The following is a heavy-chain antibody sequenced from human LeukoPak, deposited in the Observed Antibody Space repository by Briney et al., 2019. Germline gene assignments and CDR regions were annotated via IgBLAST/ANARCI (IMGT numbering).Heavy chain of an antibody. J-gene: IGHJ4*02. D-gene: IGHD6-13*01. CDR1: GFTFSSYA. Sequence: GGSLRLSCAASGFTFSSYAMSWVRQAPGKGLQWVSALSGSGLSTYYADSVKGRFTISRDNSKNTPYLQVNSLRAEDTAVYYCAKGGESSSWLFDYWGQGTLVPVSS. CDR2: LSGSGLST. V-gene: IGHV3-23*01. CDR3: AKGGESSSWLFDY.